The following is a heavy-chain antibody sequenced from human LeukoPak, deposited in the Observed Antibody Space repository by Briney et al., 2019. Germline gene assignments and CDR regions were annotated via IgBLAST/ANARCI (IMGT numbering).Heavy chain of an antibody. CDR2: ITGGADST. Sequence: GGSLRLSCAGSGFTFNNYPISWVRQTPGKGLEWVSAITGGADSTYYADSVKGRFTISRDNVDNVVYLQMNSLGAEDTAVYYCARVAVSGPTGWFDSWGQGTLVIVS. CDR1: GFTFNNYP. CDR3: ARVAVSGPTGWFDS. D-gene: IGHD2-8*02. J-gene: IGHJ5*01. V-gene: IGHV3-23*01.